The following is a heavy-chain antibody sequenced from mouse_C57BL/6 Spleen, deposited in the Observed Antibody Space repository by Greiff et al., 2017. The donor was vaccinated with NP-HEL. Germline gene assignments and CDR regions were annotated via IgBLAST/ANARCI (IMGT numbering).Heavy chain of an antibody. CDR3: AKTNYYAMDY. J-gene: IGHJ4*01. Sequence: VQLKESGPELVKPGASVKISCKASGYAFSSSWMNWVKQRPGKGLVWIGRIYPGDGDTNYNGKFKGKATLTADKSSSTAYMQLSSLTSEDSAVYFCAKTNYYAMDYWGQGTSVTVSS. CDR2: IYPGDGDT. V-gene: IGHV1-82*01. CDR1: GYAFSSSW.